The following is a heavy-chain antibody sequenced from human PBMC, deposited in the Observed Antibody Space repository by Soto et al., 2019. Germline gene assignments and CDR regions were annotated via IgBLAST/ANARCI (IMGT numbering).Heavy chain of an antibody. Sequence: QVQLQESGPGLVKPSGTLSLTCAVSSGSISSSNWWSWVRQPPGKGLAWIGEIYHSGCTDYNPSLKSRVTISVDKSKYQFSRTRSSLTAADTAVYYCAGDLHDYGDSGWFDPWGQGTLVTDSS. J-gene: IGHJ5*02. CDR3: AGDLHDYGDSGWFDP. D-gene: IGHD4-17*01. CDR1: SGSISSSNW. CDR2: IYHSGCT. V-gene: IGHV4-4*02.